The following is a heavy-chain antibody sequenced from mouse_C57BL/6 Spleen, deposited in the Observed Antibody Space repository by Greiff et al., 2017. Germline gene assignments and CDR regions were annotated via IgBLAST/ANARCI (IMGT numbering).Heavy chain of an antibody. CDR3: ARGGYYYGSSYDWYFDV. V-gene: IGHV1-80*01. Sequence: VKVVESGAELVKPGASVKISCKASGYAFSSYWMNWVKQRPGKGLEWIGQIYPGDGDTNYNGKFKGKATLTADKSSSTAYMQLSSLTSEDSAVYFCARGGYYYGSSYDWYFDVWGTGTTVTVSS. D-gene: IGHD1-1*01. CDR2: IYPGDGDT. CDR1: GYAFSSYW. J-gene: IGHJ1*03.